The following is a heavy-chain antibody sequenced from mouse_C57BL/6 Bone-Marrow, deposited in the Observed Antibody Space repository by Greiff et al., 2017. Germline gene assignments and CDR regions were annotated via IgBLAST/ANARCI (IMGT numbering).Heavy chain of an antibody. D-gene: IGHD1-1*01. J-gene: IGHJ4*01. CDR3: ARSVHYYGSRVDY. Sequence: VQLKESVAELVRPGASVKLSCTASGFNIKNTYMHWVKQRPEQGLEWIGRIDPANGNTKYAPKFQGKATITADTSSHTAYLQLSSLTSEDTAIYYCARSVHYYGSRVDYWGQGTSVTVSS. CDR1: GFNIKNTY. V-gene: IGHV14-3*01. CDR2: IDPANGNT.